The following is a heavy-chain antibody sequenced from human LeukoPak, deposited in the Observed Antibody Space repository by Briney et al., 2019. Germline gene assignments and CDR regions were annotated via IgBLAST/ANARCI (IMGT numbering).Heavy chain of an antibody. CDR3: AKDQGILVLTAYYYYGMDV. J-gene: IGHJ6*02. Sequence: GGSLRLSCAASGFTFSSYGMHWVRQAPGKGLEWVAVISYDGSNKYYADSVKGRFTISRDNSKNTLYLQMNSLRAEDTAVYYCAKDQGILVLTAYYYYGMDVWGQGTTVTVSS. CDR1: GFTFSSYG. V-gene: IGHV3-30*18. CDR2: ISYDGSNK. D-gene: IGHD6-13*01.